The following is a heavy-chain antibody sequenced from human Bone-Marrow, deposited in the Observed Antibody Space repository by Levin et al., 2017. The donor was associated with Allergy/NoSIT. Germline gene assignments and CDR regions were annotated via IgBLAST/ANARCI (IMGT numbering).Heavy chain of an antibody. Sequence: SETLSLTCTVSGGSISSTSYHWGWIRQTPGKTLEWIGTIYYTGDTFYKPSLNSRATISLDTSENHLSLKLPSVTAADTGVYYCARFSSWFHGMDVWGQGTTVTVSS. D-gene: IGHD6-13*01. CDR1: GGSISSTSYH. CDR2: IYYTGDT. CDR3: ARFSSWFHGMDV. J-gene: IGHJ6*02. V-gene: IGHV4-39*07.